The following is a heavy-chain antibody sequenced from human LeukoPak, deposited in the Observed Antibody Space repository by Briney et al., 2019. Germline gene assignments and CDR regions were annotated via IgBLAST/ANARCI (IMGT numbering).Heavy chain of an antibody. CDR1: GFTFSNYW. D-gene: IGHD2-21*02. V-gene: IGHV3-7*03. Sequence: GGSLRLSCVASGFTFSNYWMSWVRQAPGKGLEWVAHIKQDGSDRYYVDSVKGRFTISRDNAKNSLYLQMNSLRAEDTAVYYCAKEVPVVVTACYYDYWGQGTLVTVSS. J-gene: IGHJ4*02. CDR3: AKEVPVVVTACYYDY. CDR2: IKQDGSDR.